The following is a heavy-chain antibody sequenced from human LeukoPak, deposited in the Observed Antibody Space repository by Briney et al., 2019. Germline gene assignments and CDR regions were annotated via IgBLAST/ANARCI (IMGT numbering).Heavy chain of an antibody. CDR2: ITSGGST. D-gene: IGHD3-22*01. J-gene: IGHJ4*02. Sequence: PGGSLRLSCAGSGFIVSSDYMSWVRQAPGKGLEWVSLITSGGSTYYADSVKGRFTISRDNSKNTLYLKMNRLRAEDTAVYYCARAEYDSSLGFGYWGQGTLVTVSP. CDR3: ARAEYDSSLGFGY. V-gene: IGHV3-53*01. CDR1: GFIVSSDY.